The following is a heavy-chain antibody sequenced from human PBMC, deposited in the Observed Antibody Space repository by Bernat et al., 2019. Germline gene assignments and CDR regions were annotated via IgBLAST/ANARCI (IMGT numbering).Heavy chain of an antibody. Sequence: QVQLQESGPGLVKPSETLSLTCAVSGYSISSVYYWGWIRQPPGKGLEWIGNIYHGGSTYYNPSLKSRVTISVDTSKNQFSLKLSSVTAADTVVYYCARVASSSYGNYYYYYYMDVWGKGTTVTVSS. CDR1: GYSISSVYY. V-gene: IGHV4-38-2*01. J-gene: IGHJ6*03. CDR3: ARVASSSYGNYYYYYYMDV. D-gene: IGHD6-6*01. CDR2: IYHGGST.